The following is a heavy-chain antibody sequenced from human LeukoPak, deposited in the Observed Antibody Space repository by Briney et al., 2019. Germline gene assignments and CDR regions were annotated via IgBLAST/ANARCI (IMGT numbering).Heavy chain of an antibody. J-gene: IGHJ5*02. V-gene: IGHV3-7*04. CDR2: INRDGSGK. CDR1: GFTLSTYW. CDR3: ARVQTGTTNWFDP. Sequence: PGGSLRLSCAASGFTLSTYWMSWVRQAPGKGLEWVAYINRDGSGKYYVDSVRGRFTISRDNAKNSLYLQMNSLRAEDTAVYYCARVQTGTTNWFDPWGQGTLVTVSS. D-gene: IGHD1-1*01.